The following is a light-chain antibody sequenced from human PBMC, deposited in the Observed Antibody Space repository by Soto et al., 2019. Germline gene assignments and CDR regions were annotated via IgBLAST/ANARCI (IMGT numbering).Light chain of an antibody. V-gene: IGKV3-15*01. J-gene: IGKJ2*01. CDR3: QQYKDWPPYT. CDR1: QRISSN. CDR2: GAT. Sequence: EIVLTQSPGTLSLSPGERATLSCRASQRISSNLAWYQQKPGQAPRLLIYGATTRATGVPARFSGGRSGTEFTLTISSLQSEDFAVYYCQQYKDWPPYTFGQGTKLEIK.